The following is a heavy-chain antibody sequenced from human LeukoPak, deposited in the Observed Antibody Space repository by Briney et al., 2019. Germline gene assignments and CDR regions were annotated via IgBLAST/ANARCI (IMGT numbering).Heavy chain of an antibody. J-gene: IGHJ4*02. V-gene: IGHV3-9*01. CDR3: AKVRGTYSSGFYFDS. D-gene: IGHD6-19*01. Sequence: PGRSLRLSCAASGFKFDDYAIHWVRRAPGKGLEWLSIISWNGGFMDYADSVKGRFTISRDNVKNSLYLQMNSLRPEDTALYYCAKVRGTYSSGFYFDSWDQGTLVTVSS. CDR2: ISWNGGFM. CDR1: GFKFDDYA.